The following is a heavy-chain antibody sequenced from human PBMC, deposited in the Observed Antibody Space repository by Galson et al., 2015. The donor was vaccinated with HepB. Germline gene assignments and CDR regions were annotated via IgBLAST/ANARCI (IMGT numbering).Heavy chain of an antibody. Sequence: SLRLSCAASGFTFSSNAMHWVRQAPGKGLEWVAVISYDGSNKYYADSVKGRFTISRDNSKNTLYLQMNSLRAEDTTVYYCARDRGVVTASDGFDIWGQGTMVTVSS. V-gene: IGHV3-30-3*01. CDR2: ISYDGSNK. CDR1: GFTFSSNA. CDR3: ARDRGVVTASDGFDI. J-gene: IGHJ3*02. D-gene: IGHD3-3*01.